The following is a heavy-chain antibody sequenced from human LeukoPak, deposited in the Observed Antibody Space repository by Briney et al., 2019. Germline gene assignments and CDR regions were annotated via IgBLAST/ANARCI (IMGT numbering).Heavy chain of an antibody. CDR1: GFTFSSYS. Sequence: GGSLRVSCAASGFTFSSYSMHWVRQAPGKGLEWVSYINRNSSTINYADSVKGGFTISRDNAKNSLYLQMNSLRPEDTAVYYCAGDNTIFGVVIANDYCGEGTLVSVCS. J-gene: IGHJ4*02. CDR3: AGDNTIFGVVIANDY. CDR2: INRNSSTI. V-gene: IGHV3-48*04. D-gene: IGHD3-3*01.